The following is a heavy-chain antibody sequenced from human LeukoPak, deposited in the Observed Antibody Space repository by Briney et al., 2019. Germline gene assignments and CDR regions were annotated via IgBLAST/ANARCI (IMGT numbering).Heavy chain of an antibody. D-gene: IGHD6-19*01. CDR3: ARREVSSGWAPFDY. V-gene: IGHV4-59*01. CDR1: GGSISSYY. CDR2: IYYSGST. Sequence: SETLSLTCTVSGGSISSYYWSWIRQPPGKGLEWIGYIYYSGSTNYNPSLKSRVTISVDTSKNQFSLKLSPVTAADTAVYYCARREVSSGWAPFDYWGQGTLVTVSS. J-gene: IGHJ4*02.